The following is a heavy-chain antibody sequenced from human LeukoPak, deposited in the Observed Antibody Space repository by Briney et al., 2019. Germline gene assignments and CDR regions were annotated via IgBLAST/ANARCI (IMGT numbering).Heavy chain of an antibody. D-gene: IGHD6-13*01. CDR3: ASQYTSSRIFDD. Sequence: PGGSLRLSCVGFGFTFRSHGMNWVRQAPGKGLEWVSSISSSSTYIYYADSVKGRFTVSRDNAKNSLYLQMNSLRAEDTAVYFCASQYTSSRIFDDWGQGTLVTVSS. J-gene: IGHJ4*02. CDR2: ISSSSTYI. CDR1: GFTFRSHG. V-gene: IGHV3-21*01.